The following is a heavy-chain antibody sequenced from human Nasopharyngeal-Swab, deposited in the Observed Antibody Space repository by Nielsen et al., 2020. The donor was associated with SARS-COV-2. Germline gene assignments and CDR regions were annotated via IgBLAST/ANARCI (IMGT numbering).Heavy chain of an antibody. D-gene: IGHD3-22*01. V-gene: IGHV3-11*01. CDR1: GFTFNNYN. CDR3: AISSGYYYPGFDY. CDR2: ISSSGSTI. Sequence: GGSLRLSCAASGFTFNNYNFNWIRQAPGKGLEWASYISSSGSTIYYADSVKGRFTISRDNAKNSLYLQMNSLRAEDTAVYYCAISSGYYYPGFDYWGQGTLVTVSS. J-gene: IGHJ4*02.